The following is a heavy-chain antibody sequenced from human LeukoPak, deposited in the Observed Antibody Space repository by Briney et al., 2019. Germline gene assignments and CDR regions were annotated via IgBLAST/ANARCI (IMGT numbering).Heavy chain of an antibody. Sequence: SETLSLTCTVSGGSISSYYWSWIRQSPGKGLEWIGEMNDSGSTKYNPSLKSRVTISVDTSKNQFSLKLSSVTAADTAVYYCARGPKTTETTFKTFYYNAMDLWGQGTTVTVSS. D-gene: IGHD4-17*01. J-gene: IGHJ6*02. V-gene: IGHV4-34*01. CDR2: MNDSGST. CDR1: GGSISSYY. CDR3: ARGPKTTETTFKTFYYNAMDL.